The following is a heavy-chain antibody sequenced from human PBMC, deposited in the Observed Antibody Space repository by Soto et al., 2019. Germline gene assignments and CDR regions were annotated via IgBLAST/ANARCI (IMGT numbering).Heavy chain of an antibody. CDR1: VFTFSNYG. J-gene: IGHJ4*02. CDR2: ISYDGSNK. D-gene: IGHD6-13*01. Sequence: GRSLRLSCAASVFTFSNYGMHWVRQAPGKGLEWVAVISYDGSNKYYADSVKGRFTISRENSKNTLYLQMNNLRPEDTAVYYCAKEQQQLVSDYWGQGILVTVSS. V-gene: IGHV3-30*18. CDR3: AKEQQQLVSDY.